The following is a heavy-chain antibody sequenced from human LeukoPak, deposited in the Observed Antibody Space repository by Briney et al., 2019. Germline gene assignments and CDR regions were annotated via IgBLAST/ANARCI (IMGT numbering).Heavy chain of an antibody. CDR3: ARVVPGYCSSTSCYTPKKYWYFDL. J-gene: IGHJ2*01. CDR2: IYYSGST. D-gene: IGHD2-2*02. Sequence: SETLSLTCTVSGGSISSGRYYWSWIRQHPGKGLEWIGYIYYSGSTYYNPSLKSRVTISVDTSKNQFSLKLSSVTAADTAVYYCARVVPGYCSSTSCYTPKKYWYFDLWGRGTLVTVSS. CDR1: GGSISSGRYY. V-gene: IGHV4-31*03.